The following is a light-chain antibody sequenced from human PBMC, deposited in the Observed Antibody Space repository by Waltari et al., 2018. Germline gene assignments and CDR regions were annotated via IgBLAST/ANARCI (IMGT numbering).Light chain of an antibody. J-gene: IGKJ1*01. CDR1: QSIGRT. V-gene: IGKV3-20*01. CDR3: QNYERLPVT. CDR2: GAS. Sequence: LLLTQPPGTLALSRGERATLSCRASQSIGRTLTWYQQKPGQSPRLLMYGASIRAAGIPDRFSGSGSGTDFSLTITRLEPEDFAVYYCQNYERLPVTFGQGTKVEIK.